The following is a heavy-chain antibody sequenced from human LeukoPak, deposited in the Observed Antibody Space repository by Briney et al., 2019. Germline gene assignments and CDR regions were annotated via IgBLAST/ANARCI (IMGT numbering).Heavy chain of an antibody. Sequence: ASVKVSCKASGYTFTSYDINCVRQATGQGLEWMGWMNPNSGNTGYAQKFQGRVTMTRNTSISTAYMELSSLRSEDTAVYYCARDRLQYDQANGGDYYYYYGMDVWGQGTTVTVSS. CDR1: GYTFTSYD. D-gene: IGHD4-4*01. CDR2: MNPNSGNT. CDR3: ARDRLQYDQANGGDYYYYYGMDV. J-gene: IGHJ6*02. V-gene: IGHV1-8*01.